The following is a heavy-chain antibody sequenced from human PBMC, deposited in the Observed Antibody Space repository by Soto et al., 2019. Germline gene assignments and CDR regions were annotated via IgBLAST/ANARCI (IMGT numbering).Heavy chain of an antibody. V-gene: IGHV3-21*01. CDR1: GFTFSSYS. Sequence: EVQLVESGGGLVKPGGSLRLSCAASGFTFSSYSRNWVRQAPGKGLEWVSSISSSSSYIYYADSVKGRFTISRDNAKNSLYLQMNSLRAEDTAVYYCASSLVRDAFDIWGQGTMVTVSS. CDR3: ASSLVRDAFDI. J-gene: IGHJ3*02. D-gene: IGHD2-8*02. CDR2: ISSSSSYI.